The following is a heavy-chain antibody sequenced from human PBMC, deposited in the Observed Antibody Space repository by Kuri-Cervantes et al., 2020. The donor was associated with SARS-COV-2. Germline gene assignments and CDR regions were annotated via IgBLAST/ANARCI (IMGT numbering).Heavy chain of an antibody. V-gene: IGHV3-21*01. J-gene: IGHJ4*02. Sequence: GGSLRLSCAASGFTFSSYSMNWVRQAPGKGLGWVSSISSSSSYIYYADSVKGRFTISRDNAKNSLYRQMNSLRAEDTAVYYCARDARITIFGVVIIEQVFDYWGQGTLVTVSS. CDR3: ARDARITIFGVVIIEQVFDY. D-gene: IGHD3-3*01. CDR1: GFTFSSYS. CDR2: ISSSSSYI.